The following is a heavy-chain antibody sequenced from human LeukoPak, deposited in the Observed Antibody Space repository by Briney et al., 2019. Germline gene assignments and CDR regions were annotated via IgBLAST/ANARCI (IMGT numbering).Heavy chain of an antibody. Sequence: PGGSLRLSCAASGFTFSSHWMTWVHQAPGKGLEWVANIKYDGSDKYYVDSVKGRFTISRDNAKNSLYLQMNSLRAEDAAVYYCVRWGSGNYYRYFDYWGQGIQVTVSS. CDR3: VRWGSGNYYRYFDY. CDR2: IKYDGSDK. D-gene: IGHD3-10*01. CDR1: GFTFSSHW. V-gene: IGHV3-7*01. J-gene: IGHJ4*02.